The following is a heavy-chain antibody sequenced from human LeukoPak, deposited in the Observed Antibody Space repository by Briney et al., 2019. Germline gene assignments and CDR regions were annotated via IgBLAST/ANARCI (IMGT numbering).Heavy chain of an antibody. D-gene: IGHD1-26*01. CDR3: AKEVVESGDYYFDY. CDR1: GFTFSSYA. V-gene: IGHV3-23*01. Sequence: GGSLRLSCAASGFTFSSYAMSWVRQAPGKGLEWVSTISGSGGRIYHADSVKGRFTISRDNSKNTLDLQMNSLRAEDTAVYYCAKEVVESGDYYFDYWGQGTLVTVSS. CDR2: ISGSGGRI. J-gene: IGHJ4*02.